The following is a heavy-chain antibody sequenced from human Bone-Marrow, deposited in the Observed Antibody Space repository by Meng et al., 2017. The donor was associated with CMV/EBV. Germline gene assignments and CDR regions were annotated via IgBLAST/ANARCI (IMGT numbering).Heavy chain of an antibody. CDR3: ARDGLDIVVVPAAISVSRYYGMDV. J-gene: IGHJ6*02. V-gene: IGHV1-2*02. Sequence: ASVKVSCKASGYTFTGYYMHWVRQAPGQGLEWMGWINPNSGGTNYAQKFQGRVTMTRDTSISTAYMELSRLRSDDTAVYYCARDGLDIVVVPAAISVSRYYGMDVWGQGTTVTFYS. D-gene: IGHD2-2*02. CDR1: GYTFTGYY. CDR2: INPNSGGT.